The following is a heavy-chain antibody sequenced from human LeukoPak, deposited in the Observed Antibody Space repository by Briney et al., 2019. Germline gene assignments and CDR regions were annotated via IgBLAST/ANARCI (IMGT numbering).Heavy chain of an antibody. V-gene: IGHV4-61*01. Sequence: PSETLSLTCTVSGGSFSSGNYYWSWIRQPPGKGLEWIVYIYYSGSTNYNPSLKSRVTMSIYTSRNQFSLQLSSVTAADTAVYYCARVVPVAGLYYFDYWGQGTLVTVSS. D-gene: IGHD2-2*01. J-gene: IGHJ4*02. CDR3: ARVVPVAGLYYFDY. CDR2: IYYSGST. CDR1: GGSFSSGNYY.